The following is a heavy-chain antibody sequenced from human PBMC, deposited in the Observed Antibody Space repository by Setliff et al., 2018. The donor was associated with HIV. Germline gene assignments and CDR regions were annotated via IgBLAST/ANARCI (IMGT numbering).Heavy chain of an antibody. CDR1: GGSIISSTYF. CDR2: IYYSGST. J-gene: IGHJ3*02. Sequence: ASETLSLTCTVSGGSIISSTYFWGWIRQPPGKGLECIGNIYYSGSTSYNPSLKSRVTISVDTSKNQFSLKLSSVTAVDTGVYYCAKTVPHSTAQDAFDIWGQGTMVTV. D-gene: IGHD2-2*01. V-gene: IGHV4-39*07. CDR3: AKTVPHSTAQDAFDI.